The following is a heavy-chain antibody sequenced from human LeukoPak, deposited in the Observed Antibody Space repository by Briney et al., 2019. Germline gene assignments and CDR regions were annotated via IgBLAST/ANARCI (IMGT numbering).Heavy chain of an antibody. CDR1: GGSFSGYY. CDR3: ARGFLVVVPAARSYYYGMDV. Sequence: SETLSLTCAVYGGSFSGYYWSWIRQPPGKGLEWIGEINHSGSTNYNPSLKSRVTISVDTSKNQFSLKLSSVTAADTAVYYCARGFLVVVPAARSYYYGMDVWGQGTTVTVSS. D-gene: IGHD2-2*01. V-gene: IGHV4-34*01. J-gene: IGHJ6*02. CDR2: INHSGST.